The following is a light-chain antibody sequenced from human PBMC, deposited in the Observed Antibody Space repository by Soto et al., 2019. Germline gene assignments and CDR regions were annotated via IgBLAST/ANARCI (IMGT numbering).Light chain of an antibody. CDR2: GAS. V-gene: IGKV3-20*01. CDR3: QQYGGSPPYT. CDR1: QTISSSY. J-gene: IGKJ2*01. Sequence: VLTQSPGTLSLSPGKRATISCRASQTISSSYLAWYQHKPGQAPRLLIYGASSRATGIPHRFSGSGSGTDFTLTISRLEPEDCGVYYCQQYGGSPPYTFCQGTRLEIK.